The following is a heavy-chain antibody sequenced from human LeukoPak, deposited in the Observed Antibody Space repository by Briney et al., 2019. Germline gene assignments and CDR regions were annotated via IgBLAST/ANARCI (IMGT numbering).Heavy chain of an antibody. V-gene: IGHV4-39*07. CDR3: ARVPDNWNDEAWFDP. Sequence: SGTLSLTCTVSGASFNSDDQYWNWIRQSPGKGREWIGSIHPSGILYNNPSLESRVTMSRDTSKNQFSLKLSSVTAEDTAVYYCARVPDNWNDEAWFDPWGQGTLVTVSS. CDR2: IHPSGIL. CDR1: GASFNSDDQY. J-gene: IGHJ5*02. D-gene: IGHD1-20*01.